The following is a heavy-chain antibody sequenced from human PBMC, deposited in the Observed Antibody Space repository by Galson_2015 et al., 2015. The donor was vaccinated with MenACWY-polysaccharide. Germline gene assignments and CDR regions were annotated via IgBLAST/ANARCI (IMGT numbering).Heavy chain of an antibody. CDR2: INSNSNYI. J-gene: IGHJ3*01. CDR1: GFTFNIYT. CDR3: ARDPYDAFDF. Sequence: SLRLSCAASGFTFNIYTMNWVRQAPGKGLEWVSSINSNSNYIYYADSVKGRFTTSRDNAKNSLYLQMNSLRAEDTAVYYCARDPYDAFDFWGQGTMVTVSS. V-gene: IGHV3-21*01.